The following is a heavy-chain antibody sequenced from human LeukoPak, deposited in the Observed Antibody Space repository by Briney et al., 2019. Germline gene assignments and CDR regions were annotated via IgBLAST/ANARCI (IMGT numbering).Heavy chain of an antibody. J-gene: IGHJ6*03. CDR2: ISAYNGNT. V-gene: IGHV1-18*01. CDR1: GYTFTSYG. Sequence: ASVKVSCKASGYTFTSYGISWVRQAPGQGLEWMGWISAYNGNTNYAQKLQGRVTMTTDTSTSTTYMELRSLRSDDTAVYYCARVSYSSAGYPAVDYYYYYYMDVWGKGTTVTVSS. D-gene: IGHD6-19*01. CDR3: ARVSYSSAGYPAVDYYYYYYMDV.